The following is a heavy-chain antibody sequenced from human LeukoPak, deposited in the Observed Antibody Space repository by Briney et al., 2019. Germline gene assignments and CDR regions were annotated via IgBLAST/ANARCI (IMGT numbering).Heavy chain of an antibody. J-gene: IGHJ6*03. CDR1: GGSLSSYY. D-gene: IGHD5-18*01. CDR2: IYYSGST. Sequence: SETLSLTCTVSGGSLSSYYWSWIRQPSGKGLEWIGYIYYSGSTNYNPSLKSRVTISVDTSKNQFSLKLTSVTAADTAVYYCARDARYSYGSYYMDVWGKGTTVTVSS. V-gene: IGHV4-59*12. CDR3: ARDARYSYGSYYMDV.